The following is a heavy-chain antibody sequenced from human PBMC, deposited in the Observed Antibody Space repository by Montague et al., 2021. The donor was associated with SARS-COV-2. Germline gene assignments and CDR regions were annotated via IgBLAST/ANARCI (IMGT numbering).Heavy chain of an antibody. CDR2: ISGSGGST. J-gene: IGHJ4*02. Sequence: SLRLSCAVSGFTFSSYAMSWVRQAPGKGLEWVSVISGSGGSTYYADSVKGRFTISRDNSKNTLYLQMSSLRAEDTAVYYCAKGLSSGSYYSSYFDYWGQGTLVTVSS. CDR3: AKGLSSGSYYSSYFDY. V-gene: IGHV3-23*01. CDR1: GFTFSSYA. D-gene: IGHD3-10*01.